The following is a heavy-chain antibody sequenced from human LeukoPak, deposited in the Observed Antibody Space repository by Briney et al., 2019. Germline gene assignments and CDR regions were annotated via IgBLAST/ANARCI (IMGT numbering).Heavy chain of an antibody. D-gene: IGHD3-10*01. CDR2: ITPDGSGD. J-gene: IGHJ4*02. Sequence: GGSLRLSCAASGFTFRNHWMSWVRQAPGRGLEWVASITPDGSGDYYLDSVKGRFTISRDNAENSLFLQMSSLRAEDTAVYYCASVLYGSGTAYWGQGTLVTVSS. CDR3: ASVLYGSGTAY. CDR1: GFTFRNHW. V-gene: IGHV3-7*01.